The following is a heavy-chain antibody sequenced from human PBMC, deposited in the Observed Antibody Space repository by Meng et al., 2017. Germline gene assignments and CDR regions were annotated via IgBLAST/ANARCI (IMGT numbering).Heavy chain of an antibody. CDR1: EFTFSISA. D-gene: IGHD7-27*01. V-gene: IGHV3-23*04. CDR2: ISGNGGST. J-gene: IGHJ4*02. Sequence: VHLVGYGGGLVQAGGSLRLSCAASEFTFSISAMSWVRQAPGKGLEWVSGISGNGGSTFYADSVKGRFTISRDNSKNTLYLQMNSLRVEDTALYYCAKLGSDYWGQGTLVTVSS. CDR3: AKLGSDY.